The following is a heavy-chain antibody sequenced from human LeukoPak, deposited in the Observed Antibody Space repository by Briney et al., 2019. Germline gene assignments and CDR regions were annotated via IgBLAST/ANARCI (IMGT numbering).Heavy chain of an antibody. J-gene: IGHJ5*02. D-gene: IGHD5-24*01. Sequence: SQTLSLTCAISGDSVSSNSAAWNWIRQSPSRGLEWLGRTYYRSKLYNDYAVCVKSLISINPDTSKNQFSLKLKSVNAADTAVYYCARESRTVEMGTSIHGHWFDPWGQGTLVTVSS. CDR1: GDSVSSNSAA. CDR2: TYYRSKLYN. V-gene: IGHV6-1*01. CDR3: ARESRTVEMGTSIHGHWFDP.